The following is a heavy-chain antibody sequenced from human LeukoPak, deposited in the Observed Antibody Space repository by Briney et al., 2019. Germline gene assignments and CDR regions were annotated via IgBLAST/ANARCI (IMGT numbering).Heavy chain of an antibody. J-gene: IGHJ4*02. D-gene: IGHD1-1*01. CDR1: GYTFTSYY. Sequence: ASVKVSCKASGYTFTSYYIHGVRQAPGQGLEWMGIINPSGGSTSYAQKFQGRVTMARDTSTSTVYMELSSLRSEDTAVYYCARGERRGSSVLWGQGTLVTVSS. CDR2: INPSGGST. V-gene: IGHV1-46*01. CDR3: ARGERRGSSVL.